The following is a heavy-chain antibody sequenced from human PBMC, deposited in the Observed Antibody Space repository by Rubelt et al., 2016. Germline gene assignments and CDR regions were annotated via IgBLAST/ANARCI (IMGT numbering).Heavy chain of an antibody. J-gene: IGHJ4*02. V-gene: IGHV1-24*01. CDR2: FDPEDGET. Sequence: QVQLVQSGAEVKKPGASVKVSCKVSGYTLTELSMHWVRQAPGKGLEWMGGFDPEDGETIYAQKYQGRATMTEDTSTDTAYMELSSLRSEDTAVYYCATVSCSGGSCYSLSLGYWGQGTLVTVSS. CDR1: GYTLTELS. D-gene: IGHD2-15*01. CDR3: ATVSCSGGSCYSLSLGY.